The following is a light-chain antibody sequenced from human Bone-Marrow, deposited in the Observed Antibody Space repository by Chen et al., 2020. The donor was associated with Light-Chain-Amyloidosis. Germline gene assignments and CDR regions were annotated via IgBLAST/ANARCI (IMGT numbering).Light chain of an antibody. Sequence: SYVLTQPSSVSVAPGQTATIACGGNNIGSTSVHWSHQTPGQPPLLVVYDDSDRSSGMPARLYVAISENTATLSISRVEAGDEADYYCQVWDCCSDRPVFGGGTKLFVL. CDR1: NIGSTS. CDR3: QVWDCCSDRPV. CDR2: DDS. J-gene: IGLJ3*02. V-gene: IGLV3-21*02.